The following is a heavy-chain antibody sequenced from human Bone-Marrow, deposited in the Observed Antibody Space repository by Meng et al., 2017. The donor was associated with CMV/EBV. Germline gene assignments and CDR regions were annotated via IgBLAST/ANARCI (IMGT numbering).Heavy chain of an antibody. CDR3: ATAPNGYYFDY. CDR1: GFTVSSSY. V-gene: IGHV3-53*01. J-gene: IGHJ4*02. Sequence: GESLKISCAASGFTVSSSYMYWVRQAPGRGLEWVSAVYNGGQTYYVDSVKGRFTISRDNSKNTLYLQMNTLRAEDTAVYYCATAPNGYYFDYWGQGTLVTVSS. CDR2: VYNGGQT.